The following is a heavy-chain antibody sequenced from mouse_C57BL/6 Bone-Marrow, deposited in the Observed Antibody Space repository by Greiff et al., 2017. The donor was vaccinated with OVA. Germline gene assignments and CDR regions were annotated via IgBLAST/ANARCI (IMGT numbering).Heavy chain of an antibody. V-gene: IGHV6-3*01. J-gene: IGHJ4*01. Sequence: EVMLVESGGGLVQPGGSMKLSCVASGFTFSNYWMNWVRQSPEKGLEWVAQIRLKSDNYATHYAESVKGRFTISRDDSKSSVYLQMNNLRAEDTGIYYCTSTMVMDYWGQGTSVTVSS. CDR2: IRLKSDNYAT. CDR3: TSTMVMDY. D-gene: IGHD2-13*01. CDR1: GFTFSNYW.